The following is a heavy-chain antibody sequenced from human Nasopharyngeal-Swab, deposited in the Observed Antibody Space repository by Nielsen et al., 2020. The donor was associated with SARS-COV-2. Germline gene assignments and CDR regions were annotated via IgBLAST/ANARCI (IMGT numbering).Heavy chain of an antibody. D-gene: IGHD1-1*01. CDR1: GFTFSSYA. Sequence: GESLKISCAASGFTFSSYAMHWVRQAPGKGLEWVALIWFHGRIQNYADSVEGRFNISRDNSKSTLYLEMTSLSVEDTAVYYCARDLGYYNLDYWGQGTLVTVSS. CDR3: ARDLGYYNLDY. CDR2: IWFHGRIQ. V-gene: IGHV3-33*08. J-gene: IGHJ4*02.